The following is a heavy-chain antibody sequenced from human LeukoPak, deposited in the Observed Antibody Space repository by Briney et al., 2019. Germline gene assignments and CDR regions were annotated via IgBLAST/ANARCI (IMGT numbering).Heavy chain of an antibody. V-gene: IGHV4-38-2*01. CDR2: IHHTGFT. D-gene: IGHD1-14*01. CDR1: GYPFSSGYY. J-gene: IGHJ5*02. CDR3: ARHGNHRFNRLDP. Sequence: PSETLSLTCAVSGYPFSSGYYYSWIRQPPGRVLEWIGTIHHTGFTLCGPSLKSRVTIAADTAKNHFSLNRGSVTAADTAVYYCARHGNHRFNRLDPWGQGILVTVSS.